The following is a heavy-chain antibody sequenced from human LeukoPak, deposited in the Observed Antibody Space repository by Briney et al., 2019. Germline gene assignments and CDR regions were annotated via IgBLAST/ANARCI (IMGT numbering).Heavy chain of an antibody. J-gene: IGHJ4*02. D-gene: IGHD4-23*01. CDR2: IIPMFGTA. CDR1: GDTFSSYA. Sequence: SVKVPCKASGDTFSSYAISWVRQAPGQGLEWMGGIIPMFGTANYAQKFQGRVTITADESTSTAYMELSSLRSEDTAVYYCARDTVASLDYWGQGTLVTVSS. CDR3: ARDTVASLDY. V-gene: IGHV1-69*13.